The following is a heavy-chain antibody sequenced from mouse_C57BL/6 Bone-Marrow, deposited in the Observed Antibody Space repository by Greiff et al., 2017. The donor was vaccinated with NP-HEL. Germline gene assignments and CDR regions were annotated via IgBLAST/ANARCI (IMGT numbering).Heavy chain of an antibody. CDR2: IYPRSGNT. CDR1: GYTFTNYW. Sequence: VQLQQSGAELVRPGTSVKMSCKASGYTFTNYWIGWAKQRPGHGLEWIGEIYPRSGNTYYNEKFKGKATLTADTSSSTAYMELRSLTSEDSAVYFCARYSISMDYWGQGTSVTVSS. V-gene: IGHV1-63*01. J-gene: IGHJ4*01. CDR3: ARYSISMDY.